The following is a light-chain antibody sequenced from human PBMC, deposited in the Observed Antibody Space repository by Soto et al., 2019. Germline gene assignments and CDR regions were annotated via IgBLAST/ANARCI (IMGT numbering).Light chain of an antibody. V-gene: IGKV1-27*01. CDR1: QGVSPY. Sequence: DVLMTQSPSSLSAFAGDRVTITCRASQGVSPYLAWFQQKPGNVPNLLIYATSTLQSGVPARFSGSGSGTDFALTINSLQPEDVGAYYCQQYDSSPFTFGEGTKVEIK. CDR3: QQYDSSPFT. J-gene: IGKJ4*01. CDR2: ATS.